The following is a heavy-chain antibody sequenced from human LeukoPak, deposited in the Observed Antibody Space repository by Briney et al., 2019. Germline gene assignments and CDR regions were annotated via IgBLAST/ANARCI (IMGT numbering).Heavy chain of an antibody. CDR2: ILYDRSNK. V-gene: IGHV3-30*02. J-gene: IGHJ4*02. Sequence: GGSLRLSCAASGFTLSRYGMHWVRDARRQGLEWVAFILYDRSNKYYTDSVKRRFTISRDNSKNTLYLQMNTVRAQATAVYYCARGAGGYSHPYDYWGQGILVTVSS. CDR3: ARGAGGYSHPYDY. CDR1: GFTLSRYG. D-gene: IGHD4-23*01.